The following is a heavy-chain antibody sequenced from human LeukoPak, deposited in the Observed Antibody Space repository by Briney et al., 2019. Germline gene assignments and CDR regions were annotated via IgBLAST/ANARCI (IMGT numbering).Heavy chain of an antibody. D-gene: IGHD3-16*01. CDR3: ARVRMGDDFNPFDY. CDR2: INSDGSET. CDR1: GFTFSSFW. V-gene: IGHV3-74*03. J-gene: IGHJ4*02. Sequence: GGSLRLACAASGFTFSSFWIYWLRHAPGKGLVWVSRINSDGSETMYADSVKGRFTISRDNAKNTLYLEMNTLRAEDTAVYYCARVRMGDDFNPFDYWGQGTLVTVSS.